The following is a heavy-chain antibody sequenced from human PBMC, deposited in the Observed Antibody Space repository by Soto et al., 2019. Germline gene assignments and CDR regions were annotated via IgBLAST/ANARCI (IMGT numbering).Heavy chain of an antibody. CDR3: KKDRRSAVTIATPPFAFDV. V-gene: IGHV3-23*01. Sequence: EVQLLESGGGLVQPGGSLRLSCAASGFTSSNYAMSWVRQAPGKGLEWVSSLSGSGGSTYYADSVKGRFTIYRDDSKNTVYLVMNSLRAEDTAVYYCKKDRRSAVTIATPPFAFDVWGQGTMGTVYS. CDR2: LSGSGGST. J-gene: IGHJ3*01. CDR1: GFTSSNYA. D-gene: IGHD2-21*01.